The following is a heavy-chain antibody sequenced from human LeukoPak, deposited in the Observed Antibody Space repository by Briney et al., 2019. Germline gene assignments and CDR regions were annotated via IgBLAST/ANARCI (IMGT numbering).Heavy chain of an antibody. D-gene: IGHD2-15*01. Sequence: GGSLRLSCAASGFTFSDYYMSWIRQAPGKGLEWVSYISSSGSTIYYADSVKGRFTISRDNAKNSLYLQMNSLRAEDTTVYYCAIELGYCSGGSCYPTDYWGQGTLVTVSS. CDR1: GFTFSDYY. CDR3: AIELGYCSGGSCYPTDY. V-gene: IGHV3-11*04. J-gene: IGHJ4*02. CDR2: ISSSGSTI.